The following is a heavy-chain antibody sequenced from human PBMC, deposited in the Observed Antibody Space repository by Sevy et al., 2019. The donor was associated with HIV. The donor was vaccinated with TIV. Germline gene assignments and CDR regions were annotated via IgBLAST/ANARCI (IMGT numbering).Heavy chain of an antibody. J-gene: IGHJ4*02. D-gene: IGHD2-21*01. V-gene: IGHV3-30-3*01. Sequence: GGSLRLSCVAPGFNFSNYAMHWVRQAPAKGLEWVAVISYDGSNIYYADSAKGRFTISRDNSKNTLYLQMNSLRAEDTAVYYCARDRDGYQQGVFDYWGQGTLVTVSS. CDR1: GFNFSNYA. CDR2: ISYDGSNI. CDR3: ARDRDGYQQGVFDY.